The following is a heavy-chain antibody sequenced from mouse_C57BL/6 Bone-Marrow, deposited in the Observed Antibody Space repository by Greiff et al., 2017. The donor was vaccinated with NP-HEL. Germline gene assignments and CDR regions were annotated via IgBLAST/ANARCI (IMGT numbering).Heavy chain of an antibody. CDR1: GYAFSSSW. CDR2: IYPGDGDT. CDR3: ARLTYYYGSSYRYYYAMEY. J-gene: IGHJ4*01. D-gene: IGHD1-1*01. V-gene: IGHV1-82*01. Sequence: QVQLQQSGPELVKPGASVKISCTASGYAFSSSWMNWVKQRPGKGLEWIGRIYPGDGDTNYNGKFKGKATLTADKSSSTAYMQLSSLTSEDSAVYCCARLTYYYGSSYRYYYAMEYWGQGTSVTVSS.